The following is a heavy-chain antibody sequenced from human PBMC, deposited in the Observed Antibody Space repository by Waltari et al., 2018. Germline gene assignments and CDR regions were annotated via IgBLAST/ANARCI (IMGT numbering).Heavy chain of an antibody. CDR3: ARAFGFGSGYERGVSVDV. D-gene: IGHD3-3*01. CDR2: IWHDGSMK. CDR1: GFTFSSHA. J-gene: IGHJ6*02. Sequence: QVKLVESGGGVVQIGGSLRLSCEASGFTFSSHAMPWVRQAPGKGLEWVSIIWHDGSMKFFADSMKGRFTVSRDNSRDTLYLHMNSLRVDDTGVYFCARAFGFGSGYERGVSVDVWGQGTTVTVSS. V-gene: IGHV3-33*08.